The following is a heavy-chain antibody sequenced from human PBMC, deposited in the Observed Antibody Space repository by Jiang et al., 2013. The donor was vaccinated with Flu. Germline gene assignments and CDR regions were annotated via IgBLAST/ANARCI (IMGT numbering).Heavy chain of an antibody. D-gene: IGHD3-10*01. CDR3: ARLYYYGSGRRIQTSRIDY. J-gene: IGHJ4*02. V-gene: IGHV4-34*01. CDR1: GGSFSGYY. CDR2: INHSESI. Sequence: LLKPSETLSLTCAVYGGSFSGYYWSWIRQSPEKGLEWIGEINHSESITYNPALKSRVTISIDTSKNQFSLNLTSVTAADTALYYCARLYYYGSGRRIQTSRIDYWSQGLLATVSS.